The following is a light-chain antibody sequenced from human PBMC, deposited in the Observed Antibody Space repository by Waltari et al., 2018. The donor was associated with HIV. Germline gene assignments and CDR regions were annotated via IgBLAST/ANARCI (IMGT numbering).Light chain of an antibody. J-gene: IGKJ4*01. V-gene: IGKV1-33*01. CDR1: QHIATN. CDR2: DVS. CDR3: LQYDDLPLT. Sequence: DIQMTQSPSSLSASVGDRVTITCQASQHIATNLNWFQQKPGKAPKLLIYDVSKLETGVPSRFTGGGSGATFTFTITSLRPEDIATYYCLQYDDLPLTFGVGTKVELK.